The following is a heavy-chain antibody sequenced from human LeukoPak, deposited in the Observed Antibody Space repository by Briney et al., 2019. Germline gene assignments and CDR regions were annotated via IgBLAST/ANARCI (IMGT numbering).Heavy chain of an antibody. CDR3: VKEQYRSAWQNGFDY. CDR2: ITSDGASV. J-gene: IGHJ4*02. D-gene: IGHD6-19*01. CDR1: GFTFDNYA. V-gene: IGHV3-9*01. Sequence: GRSLRLSCAASGFTFDNYAMHWVRQTPGKALEWVSGITSDGASVAYADSVKGRFTISRDNAKTSLYLQMNSLRSEDTAFYYCVKEQYRSAWQNGFDYWGQGTLVTVST.